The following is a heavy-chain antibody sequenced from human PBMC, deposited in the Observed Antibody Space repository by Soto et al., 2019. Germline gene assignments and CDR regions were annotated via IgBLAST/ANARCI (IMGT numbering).Heavy chain of an antibody. J-gene: IGHJ5*02. CDR3: ARRGYSSGWYWFDP. CDR1: GYTFTSYG. V-gene: IGHV1-18*01. Sequence: ASVKVSCKASGYTFTSYGISWVRQAPGQGLEWMGWISAYNGNTNYAQKLQGRVTMTTDTSTSTAYMELRSLRSDDTAVYCCARRGYSSGWYWFDPCGQGTLVTVSS. D-gene: IGHD6-19*01. CDR2: ISAYNGNT.